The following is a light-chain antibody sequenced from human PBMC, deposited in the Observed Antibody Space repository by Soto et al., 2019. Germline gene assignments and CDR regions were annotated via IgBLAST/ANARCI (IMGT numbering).Light chain of an antibody. CDR2: WAS. V-gene: IGKV4-1*01. Sequence: IVMTKSPDSLAVSLGERATINCKSSQSVLYSSNNKNYLAWYQQKPGQPPKLLIYWASTRESGVPDRFSGSGSGTDFTLTISSLQAEDVAVYYCQQHYITPVTFGQGTKVEIK. CDR1: QSVLYSSNNKNY. CDR3: QQHYITPVT. J-gene: IGKJ1*01.